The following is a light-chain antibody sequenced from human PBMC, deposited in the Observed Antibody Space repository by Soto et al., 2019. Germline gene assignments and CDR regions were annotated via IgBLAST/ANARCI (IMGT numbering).Light chain of an antibody. V-gene: IGLV1-51*01. Sequence: QSELTQPPSVSAAAGQKVTISCSGSSSNIGDNYVSWYRQGPGTPPKLLIYDNDQRSSGTPDRFSAYKSGTSATLGISGLQTGDEADYYCGTWDSSLSVAVFGGGTQLTVL. CDR1: SSNIGDNY. J-gene: IGLJ7*01. CDR2: DND. CDR3: GTWDSSLSVAV.